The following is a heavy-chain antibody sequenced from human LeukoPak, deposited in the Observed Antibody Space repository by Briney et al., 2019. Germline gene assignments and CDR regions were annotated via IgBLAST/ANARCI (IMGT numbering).Heavy chain of an antibody. Sequence: GGSLRLSCAASGFTVSSNYMSWVRQAPGKGLEWVSVIYSGGSTYYADSVKGRFTISRDNSKNTLYLQMNSLRAEDTAVYYCARDNRERAAAVFYYYYGMDVWGQGTTVTVSS. CDR3: ARDNRERAAAVFYYYYGMDV. J-gene: IGHJ6*02. CDR2: IYSGGST. CDR1: GFTVSSNY. V-gene: IGHV3-66*01. D-gene: IGHD6-13*01.